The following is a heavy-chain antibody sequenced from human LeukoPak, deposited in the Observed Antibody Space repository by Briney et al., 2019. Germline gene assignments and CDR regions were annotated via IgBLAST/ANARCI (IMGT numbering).Heavy chain of an antibody. Sequence: GGSLRLSCAASGFTFSSFAMHWVRQAPGKGLEWVAVISYDGSNKYYADSVKGRFTISRDNSKNTLYLQMNSLRAEDTAVYYCARDRLYSSSWIYYYYGMDVWGQGTTVTVSS. V-gene: IGHV3-30-3*01. D-gene: IGHD6-13*01. CDR2: ISYDGSNK. J-gene: IGHJ6*02. CDR3: ARDRLYSSSWIYYYYGMDV. CDR1: GFTFSSFA.